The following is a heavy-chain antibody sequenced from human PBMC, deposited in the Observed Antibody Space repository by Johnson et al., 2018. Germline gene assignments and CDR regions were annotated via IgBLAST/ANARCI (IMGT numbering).Heavy chain of an antibody. CDR2: IYPGDSDT. Sequence: VQLVESGAEVKKPGESLKISCKGSGYSFTSYWIGWVRQMPGKGLEWMGIIYPGDSDTRYSPSFQGQVTISADKSISTAYLQWSSLKASDTAMYYCARPTKGRKLFYCSSTSCEYYHFFMDVWGQGTTVTVSS. CDR3: ARPTKGRKLFYCSSTSCEYYHFFMDV. CDR1: GYSFTSYW. D-gene: IGHD2-2*01. V-gene: IGHV5-51*01. J-gene: IGHJ6*02.